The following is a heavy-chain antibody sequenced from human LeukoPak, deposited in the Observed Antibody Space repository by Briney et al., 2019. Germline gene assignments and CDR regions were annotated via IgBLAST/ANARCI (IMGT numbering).Heavy chain of an antibody. CDR2: MNPNSGNT. D-gene: IGHD6-6*01. J-gene: IGHJ4*02. Sequence: ASVKVSCKASGYTLTSYDIHWVRQATGQGLEWMGWMNPNSGNTGYAQKFQGRVTMTRNTSISTAYMELSSLRSEDTAVYYCARAVRSSIAARPEYYFDYWGQGTLVTVSS. CDR1: GYTLTSYD. V-gene: IGHV1-8*01. CDR3: ARAVRSSIAARPEYYFDY.